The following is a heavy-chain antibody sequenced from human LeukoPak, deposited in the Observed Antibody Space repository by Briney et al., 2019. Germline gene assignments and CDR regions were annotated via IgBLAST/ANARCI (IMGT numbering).Heavy chain of an antibody. V-gene: IGHV4-39*01. J-gene: IGHJ5*01. CDR2: IYYSGST. CDR3: AITYYDILTGSGNWFDP. Sequence: MSSETLSLTCTVSGGSISSSSYYWGWIRQPPGKGLEWIGRIYYSGSTYYNPSLKSRVTISVDTPKHQFSLKLSSVTAADTAVYYCAITYYDILTGSGNWFDPWGQGTLVTVSS. D-gene: IGHD3-9*01. CDR1: GGSISSSSYY.